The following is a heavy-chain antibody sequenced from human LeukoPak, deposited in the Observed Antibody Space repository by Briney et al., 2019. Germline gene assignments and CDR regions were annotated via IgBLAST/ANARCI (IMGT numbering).Heavy chain of an antibody. J-gene: IGHJ6*03. CDR2: IRSKAYGGTT. Sequence: GGSLRLSCTASGFTFGDYAMSWFRQAPGKGLEWVGFIRSKAYGGTTEYAASVKGRFTISRDDSKSIAYLQMNSLKTEDTAVYYCTRDVGIAAAGIPSYYYMDVWGKGTTVTVSS. D-gene: IGHD6-13*01. V-gene: IGHV3-49*03. CDR1: GFTFGDYA. CDR3: TRDVGIAAAGIPSYYYMDV.